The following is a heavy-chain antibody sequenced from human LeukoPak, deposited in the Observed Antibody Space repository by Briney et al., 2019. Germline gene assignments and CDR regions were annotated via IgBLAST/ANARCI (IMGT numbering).Heavy chain of an antibody. CDR1: GGSISGYY. CDR3: ARDHSGYSGYDSGP. CDR2: INHSGST. Sequence: PSETLSLTCTVSGGSISGYYWSWIRQPPGKGLEWIGEINHSGSTNYNPSLKSRVTISVDTSKNQFSLKLSSVTAADTAVYYCARDHSGYSGYDSGPWGQGTLVTVSS. V-gene: IGHV4-34*01. D-gene: IGHD5-12*01. J-gene: IGHJ5*02.